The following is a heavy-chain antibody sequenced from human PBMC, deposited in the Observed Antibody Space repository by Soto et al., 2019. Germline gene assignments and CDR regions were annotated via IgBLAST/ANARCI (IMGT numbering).Heavy chain of an antibody. J-gene: IGHJ4*02. CDR2: ISYDGSNK. V-gene: IGHV3-30*03. CDR1: GFTFSSYG. CDR3: ARGAMANFDY. D-gene: IGHD5-18*01. Sequence: GGSLRLSCAASGFTFSSYGMHWVRQAPGKGLEWVAVISYDGSNKYYADSVKGRFTISRDNSKNTLYLQMNSLRSEDTGVYFCARGAMANFDYWGQGTVVTVSS.